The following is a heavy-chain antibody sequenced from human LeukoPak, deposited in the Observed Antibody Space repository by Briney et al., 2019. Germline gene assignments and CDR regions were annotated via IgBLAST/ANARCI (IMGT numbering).Heavy chain of an antibody. CDR2: ITSKIGGGTT. Sequence: GGSLRLSCAASGFTFSNAWMSLVRQAPGKGLEWVGRITSKIGGGTTDYAAPVKAIFTISRDDSKNTLYLQMNSLKTEDTAVYYCTTYRKSSGSYSPCDYWGQGTLVTVSS. CDR1: GFTFSNAW. V-gene: IGHV3-15*01. CDR3: TTYRKSSGSYSPCDY. J-gene: IGHJ4*02. D-gene: IGHD3-10*01.